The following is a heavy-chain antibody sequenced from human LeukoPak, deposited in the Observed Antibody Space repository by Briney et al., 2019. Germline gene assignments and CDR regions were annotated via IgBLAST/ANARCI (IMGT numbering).Heavy chain of an antibody. D-gene: IGHD3-22*01. Sequence: GGSLRLSCAASGFTFDDYGMSWVRQAPGKGLEWVSGINWNGGSTVYADSVKGRFTISRDNAKNSLYLQMNSLRAEDTALYYCARSYYYDSSGYSRPFDYWGQGTLVTVSS. CDR1: GFTFDDYG. CDR2: INWNGGST. CDR3: ARSYYYDSSGYSRPFDY. J-gene: IGHJ4*02. V-gene: IGHV3-20*04.